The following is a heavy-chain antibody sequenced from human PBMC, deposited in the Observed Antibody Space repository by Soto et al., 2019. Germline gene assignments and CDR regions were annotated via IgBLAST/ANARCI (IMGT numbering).Heavy chain of an antibody. J-gene: IGHJ4*02. CDR1: GGSMSSHY. V-gene: IGHV4-59*11. CDR3: ARADPDASVGY. D-gene: IGHD3-16*01. Sequence: QVQLQESGPGLVKPSETLYLTCTVSGGSMSSHYWTWLRQPPGKGLEWIGYIAYSGSTYYNPSLKSRVTISADTSRNQFSLKLSSVIAADTAVYYCARADPDASVGYWGQGTRVTVSS. CDR2: IAYSGST.